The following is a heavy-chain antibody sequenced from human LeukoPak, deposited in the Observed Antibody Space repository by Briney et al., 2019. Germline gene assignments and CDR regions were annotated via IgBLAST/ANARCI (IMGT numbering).Heavy chain of an antibody. CDR2: IYYSGST. V-gene: IGHV4-31*03. Sequence: PSQTLSLTCTVSGGSISSGGYYWRWIRQHPGKGLEWIGYIYYSGSTYYNPSLKSRVTISVDTSKNQFSLKLSSVTAADTAVYYCARVSPQNFGVVTPYNWFDPWGQGTLVTVSS. D-gene: IGHD3-3*01. J-gene: IGHJ5*02. CDR3: ARVSPQNFGVVTPYNWFDP. CDR1: GGSISSGGYY.